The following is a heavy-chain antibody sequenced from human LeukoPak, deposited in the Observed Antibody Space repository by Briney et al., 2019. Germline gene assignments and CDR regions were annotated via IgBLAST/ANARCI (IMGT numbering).Heavy chain of an antibody. J-gene: IGHJ4*02. CDR2: IRVSRGSR. CDR3: ARDLRRDCSTTTCYAFDY. D-gene: IGHD2-2*01. CDR1: GFTFSSYA. Sequence: GGSLTLSCAASGFTFSSYAKSWVRQAPGKGLEWVSAIRVSRGSRYYADSAKGRFTVSRDNSKNTRYLQMNSLRADDTAVYYCARDLRRDCSTTTCYAFDYWGQGTLVTVSS. V-gene: IGHV3-23*01.